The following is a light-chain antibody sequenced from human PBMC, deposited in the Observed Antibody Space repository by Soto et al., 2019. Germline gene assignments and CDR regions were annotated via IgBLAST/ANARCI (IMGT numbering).Light chain of an antibody. CDR2: EVN. CDR3: SSYTSSSTLV. J-gene: IGLJ2*01. V-gene: IGLV2-14*01. CDR1: SSDVGGYDY. Sequence: ALTQPASVSGSPGQSITISCTGTSSDVGGYDYVSWYQLHPGKAPKLIVFEVNNRPSGVSYRFSGSKSGNTTSLTISGLQAEDEADDFCSSYTSSSTLVFGGGTKLTVL.